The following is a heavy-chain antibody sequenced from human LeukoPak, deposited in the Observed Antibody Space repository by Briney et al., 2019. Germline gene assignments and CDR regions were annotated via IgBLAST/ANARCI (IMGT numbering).Heavy chain of an antibody. Sequence: PGRSLRLSCVASGFTFDDYAMHWVRQAPGKGLEWVSGISWNSGSIGYADSVKGRFTISRDSAKNSLYLQMNSLRAEDTALYYCAKDTVVLTVTGPGDYWGQGTLVTVSS. V-gene: IGHV3-9*01. J-gene: IGHJ4*02. CDR2: ISWNSGSI. D-gene: IGHD4-17*01. CDR3: AKDTVVLTVTGPGDY. CDR1: GFTFDDYA.